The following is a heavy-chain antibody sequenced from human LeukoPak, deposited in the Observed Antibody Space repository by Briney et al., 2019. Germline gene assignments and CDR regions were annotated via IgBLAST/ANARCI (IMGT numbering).Heavy chain of an antibody. J-gene: IGHJ6*04. D-gene: IGHD3-10*02. V-gene: IGHV3-23*01. CDR3: AELGITMIGGV. Sequence: GGSLRLSCATSGFTFSNYAMSWVRQAPGKGLEWVSGISGSGDSTNYAESVKGRFTISRDNSKNTLYLRMNSLRAEDTAVYYCAELGITMIGGVWGKGTTVTISS. CDR1: GFTFSNYA. CDR2: ISGSGDST.